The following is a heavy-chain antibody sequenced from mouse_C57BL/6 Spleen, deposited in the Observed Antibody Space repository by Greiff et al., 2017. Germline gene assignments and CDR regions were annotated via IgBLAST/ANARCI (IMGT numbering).Heavy chain of an antibody. CDR1: GYTFTDYN. J-gene: IGHJ4*01. Sequence: EVQLQQSGPELVKPGASVKIPCKASGYTFTDYNMDWVKQSHGKSLEWIGDINPNNGGTIYNQKFKGKATLTVDKSSSTAYMELRSLTSEDTAVYYCARSIYDGFYGNAMDYWGQGTSVTVSS. D-gene: IGHD2-3*01. V-gene: IGHV1-18*01. CDR2: INPNNGGT. CDR3: ARSIYDGFYGNAMDY.